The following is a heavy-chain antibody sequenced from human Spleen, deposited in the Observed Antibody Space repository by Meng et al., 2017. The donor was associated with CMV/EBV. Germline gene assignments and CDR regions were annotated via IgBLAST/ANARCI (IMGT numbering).Heavy chain of an antibody. CDR3: AKGEGVQLWDPDYYGMDV. D-gene: IGHD5-18*01. CDR2: FSSNGGST. J-gene: IGHJ6*02. CDR1: GFTFSSYV. V-gene: IGHV3-64*02. Sequence: GESLKISCAASGFTFSSYVIHWVRQAPGKGLEYVSAFSSNGGSTYYADSVKGRFTISRDNSKSTVSLQMDSLRPEDTAVYYCAKGEGVQLWDPDYYGMDVWGQGTTVTVSS.